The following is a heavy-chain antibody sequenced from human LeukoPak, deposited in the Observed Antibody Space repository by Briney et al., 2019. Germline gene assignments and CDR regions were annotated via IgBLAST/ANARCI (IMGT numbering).Heavy chain of an antibody. Sequence: ASVTVSCQATGYTFTGYYLHWLRQAPGQGLEWMGWINPKSGGKNYAQKFQGWVTMTRDTSISTAYMELSRLRSDDTAVYYCARYGFGELSSYGMDVWGKGTTVTVSS. CDR3: ARYGFGELSSYGMDV. D-gene: IGHD3-10*01. CDR2: INPKSGGK. J-gene: IGHJ6*04. V-gene: IGHV1-2*04. CDR1: GYTFTGYY.